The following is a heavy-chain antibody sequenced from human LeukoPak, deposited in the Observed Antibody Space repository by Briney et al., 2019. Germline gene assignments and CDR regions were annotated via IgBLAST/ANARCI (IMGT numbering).Heavy chain of an antibody. Sequence: PGGSLRLSCAASGFTFSSYAIHWVRQAPGKGLEWVAVISYDGSNKYYADSVKGRFTISRDNSKNTLYLQMNSLRAEDTAVYYCARQYDFWSLGYYYYMDVWGKGTTVTVSS. J-gene: IGHJ6*03. CDR2: ISYDGSNK. CDR3: ARQYDFWSLGYYYYMDV. V-gene: IGHV3-30-3*01. CDR1: GFTFSSYA. D-gene: IGHD3-3*01.